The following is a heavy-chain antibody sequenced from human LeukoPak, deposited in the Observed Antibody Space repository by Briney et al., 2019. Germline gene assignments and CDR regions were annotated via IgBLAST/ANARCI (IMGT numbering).Heavy chain of an antibody. CDR3: ARDVLWFGRARGCFDY. Sequence: SETLSLTCTVYGASISSGGYYWSWIRQHPGKSLEWTAYIYYSGSTYYNPSLKRRVTISVDTSKNQFSLKLSSVTAADTAVYYCARDVLWFGRARGCFDYWGQGPLVTVS. CDR2: IYYSGST. D-gene: IGHD3-10*01. J-gene: IGHJ4*02. CDR1: GASISSGGYY. V-gene: IGHV4-31*03.